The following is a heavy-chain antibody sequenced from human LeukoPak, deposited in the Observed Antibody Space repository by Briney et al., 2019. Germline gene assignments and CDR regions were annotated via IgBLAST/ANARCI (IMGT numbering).Heavy chain of an antibody. V-gene: IGHV3-30*04. J-gene: IGHJ4*02. CDR1: GFTFSSYA. Sequence: GGSLRLSCAASGFTFSSYAMHWVRQAPGKGLEWVAVISYDGSNKYYADSVKGRFTISRDNSKNTLYLQMNSLRAEDTAVYYCARGLSGSYYGRPIDYWGQGTLVTVSS. CDR3: ARGLSGSYYGRPIDY. CDR2: ISYDGSNK. D-gene: IGHD1-26*01.